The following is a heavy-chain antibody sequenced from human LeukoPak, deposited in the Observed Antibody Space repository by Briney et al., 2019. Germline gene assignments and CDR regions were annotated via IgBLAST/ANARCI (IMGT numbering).Heavy chain of an antibody. V-gene: IGHV1-69*01. CDR2: IIPIFGTA. Sequence: SVKVSRKASGGTFSSYAISWVRQAPGQGLEWMGGIIPIFGTANYAQKFQGRVTITADESTSTAYMELSSLRSEDTAVYYCARDLRYYDFWSGYFSNHYYYMDVWGKGTTVTVSS. D-gene: IGHD3-3*01. CDR1: GGTFSSYA. CDR3: ARDLRYYDFWSGYFSNHYYYMDV. J-gene: IGHJ6*03.